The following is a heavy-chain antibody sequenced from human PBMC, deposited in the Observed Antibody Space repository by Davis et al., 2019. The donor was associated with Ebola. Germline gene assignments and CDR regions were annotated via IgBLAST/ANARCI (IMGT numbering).Heavy chain of an antibody. J-gene: IGHJ6*02. CDR2: ISSNGGST. Sequence: GGSLRLSCSASGFTFSSYAMHWVRQAPGKGLEYVSAISSNGGSTYYANSVKGRFTISRDNSKNTLYLQMNSLRAEDTAVYYCARSPAAATDFYYYYGMDVWGQGTTVTVSS. V-gene: IGHV3-64*04. CDR1: GFTFSSYA. D-gene: IGHD6-13*01. CDR3: ARSPAAATDFYYYYGMDV.